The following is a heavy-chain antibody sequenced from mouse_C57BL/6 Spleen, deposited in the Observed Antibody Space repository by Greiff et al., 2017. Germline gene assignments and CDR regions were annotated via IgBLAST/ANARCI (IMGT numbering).Heavy chain of an antibody. CDR1: GYTFTDYY. J-gene: IGHJ1*03. Sequence: EVQLQQSGPELVKPGASVKISCKASGYTFTDYYMNWVKQSHGKSLEWIGDINPNNGGTSYNQKFKGKATLTVDKSSSTAYMELRSLTSEDSAVYYCAREWHFDVWGTGTTVTVSS. CDR2: INPNNGGT. V-gene: IGHV1-26*01. CDR3: AREWHFDV.